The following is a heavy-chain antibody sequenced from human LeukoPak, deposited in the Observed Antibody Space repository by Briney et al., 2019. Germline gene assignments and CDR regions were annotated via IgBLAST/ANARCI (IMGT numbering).Heavy chain of an antibody. V-gene: IGHV4-61*09. Sequence: PSETLSLTCSVSGGSISSGSCNWSWIRKPAGRGLEGIGHIYSSGSTKYNSSLKSRVSISIDTSKNQLSLNLSSVTAADTAVYYCARDFEFCSSTSCYRTFDYWGQGTLVTVSS. CDR3: ARDFEFCSSTSCYRTFDY. CDR2: IYSSGST. D-gene: IGHD2-2*01. J-gene: IGHJ4*02. CDR1: GGSISSGSCN.